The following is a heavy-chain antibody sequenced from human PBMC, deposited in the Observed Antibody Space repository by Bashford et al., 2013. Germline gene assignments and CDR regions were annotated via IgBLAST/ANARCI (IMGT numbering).Heavy chain of an antibody. CDR2: FDPEYGDV. Sequence: ASVKVSCKVSGYTLTELSIHWVRQAPGKGLEWMGGFDPEYGDVSYAQKFRHRVTMTEDTSTDIAYMALSSLTSDDTAVYYCVTVFTRTGETKIDYWGQGTLVTVSS. V-gene: IGHV1-24*01. CDR1: GYTLTELS. J-gene: IGHJ4*02. CDR3: VTVFTRTGETKIDY. D-gene: IGHD7-27*01.